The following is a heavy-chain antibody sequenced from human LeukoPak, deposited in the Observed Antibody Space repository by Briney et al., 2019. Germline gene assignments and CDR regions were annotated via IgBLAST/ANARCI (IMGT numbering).Heavy chain of an antibody. CDR3: ATYDSWSGYHIAY. J-gene: IGHJ4*02. CDR1: GFTVSSNY. D-gene: IGHD3-3*01. V-gene: IGHV3-53*01. Sequence: GGSLRLSCAASGFTVSSNYMSWVRQAPGKGLEWVSVIYSGGSTYYADSVKGRFTISRDNSKNTLYLQMNSLRAEDTAVYYCATYDSWSGYHIAYWGQGTLVTVSS. CDR2: IYSGGST.